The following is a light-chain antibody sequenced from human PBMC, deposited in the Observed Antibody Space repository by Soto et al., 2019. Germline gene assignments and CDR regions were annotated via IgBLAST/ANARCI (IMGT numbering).Light chain of an antibody. J-gene: IGKJ4*01. CDR2: AAS. CDR3: QKYNRGPPT. V-gene: IGKV1-27*01. Sequence: DIQMTQSPSSLSASVGDRVTITCRASQGISNYLAWYQQKPGKVPKLLIYAASTLQSGVPSRFSGSGSGTDFPLTIGKLQPEDVSTYFCQKYNRGPPTFGGGNKVEIK. CDR1: QGISNY.